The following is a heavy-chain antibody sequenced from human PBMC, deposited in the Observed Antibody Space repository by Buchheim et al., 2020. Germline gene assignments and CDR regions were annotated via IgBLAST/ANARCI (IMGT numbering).Heavy chain of an antibody. CDR3: ASPRPHYDILTGWVGPHGQNAFDI. Sequence: QVQLQESGPGLVKPSGTLSLTCAVSGGSISSSNWWSWVRQPPGKGLEWIGEIYHSGSTNYNPSLKSRVTISVDKSKNQFSLKLSSVTAADTAVYYCASPRPHYDILTGWVGPHGQNAFDIWGQGT. J-gene: IGHJ3*02. V-gene: IGHV4-4*02. D-gene: IGHD3-9*01. CDR2: IYHSGST. CDR1: GGSISSSNW.